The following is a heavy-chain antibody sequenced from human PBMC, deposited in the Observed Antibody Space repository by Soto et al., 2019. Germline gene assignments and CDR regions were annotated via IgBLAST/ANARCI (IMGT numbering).Heavy chain of an antibody. Sequence: PGGSLSLSCAASGFTFSSYWMSWVRQAPGKGLEWVANIKQDGSEKYYVDSVKGRFTISRDNAKNSLYLQMNSLRAEDTAVYYCATVGATHAFDIWGQGTMVTVSS. CDR1: GFTFSSYW. CDR3: ATVGATHAFDI. J-gene: IGHJ3*02. V-gene: IGHV3-7*01. CDR2: IKQDGSEK. D-gene: IGHD1-26*01.